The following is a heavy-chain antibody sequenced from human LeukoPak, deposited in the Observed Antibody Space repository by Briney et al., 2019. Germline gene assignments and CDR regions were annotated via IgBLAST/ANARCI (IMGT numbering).Heavy chain of an antibody. CDR1: GFTFSNYW. CDR2: IKEDGSAE. D-gene: IGHD5-18*01. CDR3: ATSRDAPMET. J-gene: IGHJ4*02. V-gene: IGHV3-7*01. Sequence: GGSLRLSCAASGFTSGFTFSNYWMSWVRQAPGKGLEWVANIKEDGSAEFYVDSVKGRFAISRDNAKNSLYLQMNSLRAEDTAVYYCATSRDAPMETGGQGTLVTVSS.